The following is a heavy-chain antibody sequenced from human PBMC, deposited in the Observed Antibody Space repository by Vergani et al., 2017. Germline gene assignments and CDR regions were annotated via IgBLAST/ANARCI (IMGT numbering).Heavy chain of an antibody. J-gene: IGHJ4*02. Sequence: QVQLQESGPGLVKPSETLSLTCTVSGYSINSGYYWGWIRQPPGKGLEWIATIYHSGNTYYNPSLKSRVTISVDTSRNHFSLNLTSVTAADTAMYYCARHSRAHCVSTSCYWPLPLRYGGQGALVTVSS. V-gene: IGHV4-38-2*02. CDR2: IYHSGNT. CDR1: GYSINSGYY. CDR3: ARHSRAHCVSTSCYWPLPLRY. D-gene: IGHD2-2*01.